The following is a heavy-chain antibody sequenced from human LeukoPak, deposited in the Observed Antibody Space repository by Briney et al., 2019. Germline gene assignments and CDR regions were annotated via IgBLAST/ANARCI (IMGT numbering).Heavy chain of an antibody. V-gene: IGHV3-9*01. CDR1: GFTFDDYA. CDR3: AKDSSGYGSGSYIYDY. CDR2: IRWNSGSI. Sequence: GGSLRLSCAPSGFTFDDYAMHWVRQAPGKGLEWVSGIRWNSGSIGYADSVKGRFTISRDNAKNSLYLQMNSLRAEDTALYYCAKDSSGYGSGSYIYDYWGQGTLVTVSS. J-gene: IGHJ4*02. D-gene: IGHD3-10*01.